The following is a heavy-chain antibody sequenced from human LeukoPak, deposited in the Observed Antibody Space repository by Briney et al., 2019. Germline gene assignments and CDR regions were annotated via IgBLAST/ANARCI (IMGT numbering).Heavy chain of an antibody. CDR2: INPTSGNT. J-gene: IGHJ5*02. CDR3: ARSAGYDFWSGSPYNWFDP. Sequence: GASVKVSCKASRYTFTSYDTNWVRQAIGQGLEWMGWINPTSGNTGYAQKFQGRVTMTRNTSISTAYMELSGLRSEETAVYYCARSAGYDFWSGSPYNWFDPWGQGTLVTVSS. V-gene: IGHV1-8*01. D-gene: IGHD3-3*01. CDR1: RYTFTSYD.